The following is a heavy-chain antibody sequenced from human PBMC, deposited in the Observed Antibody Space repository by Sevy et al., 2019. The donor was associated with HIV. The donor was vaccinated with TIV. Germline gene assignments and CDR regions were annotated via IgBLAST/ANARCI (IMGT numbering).Heavy chain of an antibody. V-gene: IGHV3-23*01. CDR1: GFSFSSYA. J-gene: IGHJ4*02. Sequence: GGSLRLSCAASGFSFSSYAMSWVRRAPGKGLEWVSDTSGSGGSTYYADSVKGRFTISRDNSKNTLYLQMNSLRAEDTALYYCAKDIDSSGYYYFDYWGQGTLVTVSS. CDR3: AKDIDSSGYYYFDY. CDR2: TSGSGGST. D-gene: IGHD6-19*01.